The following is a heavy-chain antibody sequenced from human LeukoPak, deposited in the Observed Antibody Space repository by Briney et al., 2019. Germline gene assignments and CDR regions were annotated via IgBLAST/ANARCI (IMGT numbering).Heavy chain of an antibody. Sequence: ASVKVSCKASGYTFTSYYMHWVRQAPGQGLEWMGIINPSGGSTSYAQKFQGRVTMTRDMSTSTVYMELSSLRSEDTAVHYCARDGGDYYDSSGYPDYWGQGTLVTVSS. J-gene: IGHJ4*02. V-gene: IGHV1-46*01. CDR2: INPSGGST. CDR1: GYTFTSYY. CDR3: ARDGGDYYDSSGYPDY. D-gene: IGHD3-22*01.